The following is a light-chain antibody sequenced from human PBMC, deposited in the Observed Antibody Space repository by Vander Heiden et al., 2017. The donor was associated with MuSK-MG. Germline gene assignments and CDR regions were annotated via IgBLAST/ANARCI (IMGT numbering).Light chain of an antibody. CDR2: SNN. V-gene: IGLV1-44*01. CDR3: AAWDDSLNGSWV. CDR1: SSNLGSNT. Sequence: QSVLTQPPSASGTPGQRVTISCSGRSSNLGSNTVNWYQQLPGTAPKLLIYSNNQRPSGVPDRFSGSKSGTSASLAISGLQSEDEADYYCAAWDDSLNGSWVFGGGTKLTVL. J-gene: IGLJ3*02.